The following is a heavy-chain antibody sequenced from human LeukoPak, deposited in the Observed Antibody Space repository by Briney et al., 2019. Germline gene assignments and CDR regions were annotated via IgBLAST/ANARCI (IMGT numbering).Heavy chain of an antibody. D-gene: IGHD3-22*01. J-gene: IGHJ4*02. CDR2: INHSGNT. CDR3: ARVPGNYYYDSSGYYKD. CDR1: GGSFSLYY. V-gene: IGHV4-34*01. Sequence: SETLSLTCAVYGGSFSLYYWTWIRQSPGKGLEWIGEINHSGNTNYNPSLKSRVTISVDTSKNQFSLKLSSVTAADTAVYYCARVPGNYYYDSSGYYKDWGQGTLVTVSS.